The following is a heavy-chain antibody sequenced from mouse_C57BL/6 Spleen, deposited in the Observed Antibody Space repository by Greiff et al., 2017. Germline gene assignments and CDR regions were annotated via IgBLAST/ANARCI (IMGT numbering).Heavy chain of an antibody. CDR1: GYSITSGYY. J-gene: IGHJ4*01. CDR2: ISYDGSN. CDR3: ARENYGGYYAMDY. V-gene: IGHV3-6*01. Sequence: EVQLQQSGPGLVKPSQSLSLTCSVTGYSITSGYYWNWIRQFPGNKLEWMGYISYDGSNNYNPSLKNRISITRDTSKNQFFLKLNSVTTEDTATYYCARENYGGYYAMDYWGQGTSVTVSS. D-gene: IGHD2-4*01.